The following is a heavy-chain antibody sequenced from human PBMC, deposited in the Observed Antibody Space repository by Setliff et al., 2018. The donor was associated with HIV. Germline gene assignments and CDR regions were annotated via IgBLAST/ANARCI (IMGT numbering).Heavy chain of an antibody. D-gene: IGHD1-1*01. CDR2: ISSTGSAR. Sequence: PGGSLRLSCEGSGFTPSDYYMNWIRQAPGKGLEWISYISSTGSARHYADSVQGRFSISRDNAKKSLYLQMNNLRAEDSAVYYCVATGTLFYLYRDILGKGNRGTVSS. CDR1: GFTPSDYY. J-gene: IGHJ6*03. CDR3: VATGTLFYLYRDI. V-gene: IGHV3-11*01.